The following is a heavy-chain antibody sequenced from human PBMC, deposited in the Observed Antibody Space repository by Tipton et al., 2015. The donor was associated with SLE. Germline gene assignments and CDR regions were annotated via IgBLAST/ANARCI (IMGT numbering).Heavy chain of an antibody. CDR2: LTATGDKT. CDR3: AKSRGVAAARIQH. CDR1: GFTFSSYA. Sequence: SLRLSCLTSGFTFSSYAMAWVRQSPERGLEWVSSLTATGDKTYYADSVKGRFTVSRDNGENTLSLHMHNLRVEDRGVYYCAKSRGVAAARIQHWGQGTLVTVSS. D-gene: IGHD6-13*01. J-gene: IGHJ1*01. V-gene: IGHV3-23*01.